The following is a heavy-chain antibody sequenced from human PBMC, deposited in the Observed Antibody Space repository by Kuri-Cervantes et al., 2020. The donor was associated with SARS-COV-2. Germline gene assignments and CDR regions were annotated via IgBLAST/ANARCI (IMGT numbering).Heavy chain of an antibody. CDR1: GFTFSSYG. CDR3: AKAPPTYYFDY. Sequence: GESLKISCAASGFTFSSYGMHWVRQAPGKGLEWVAFIRYDGSSKFYADSVKGRFTISRDNSKNTLYLQMNSLRAEDTAVYYCAKAPPTYYFDYWGQGTLVTVSS. J-gene: IGHJ4*02. V-gene: IGHV3-30*02. CDR2: IRYDGSSK.